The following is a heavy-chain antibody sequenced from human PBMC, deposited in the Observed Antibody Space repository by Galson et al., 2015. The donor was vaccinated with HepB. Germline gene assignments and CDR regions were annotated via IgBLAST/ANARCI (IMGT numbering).Heavy chain of an antibody. J-gene: IGHJ4*02. V-gene: IGHV3-33*01. CDR2: IWHDGSNQ. Sequence: SLRLSCAASGFIFSRHGIHWARQAPGKGLECVAMIWHDGSNQLYADSVKGRFTISRDNSKNTLYLQMNSLRAEDTAVYYCVRESLMAMVTFDLWGRGTLVTVSS. D-gene: IGHD5-18*01. CDR1: GFIFSRHG. CDR3: VRESLMAMVTFDL.